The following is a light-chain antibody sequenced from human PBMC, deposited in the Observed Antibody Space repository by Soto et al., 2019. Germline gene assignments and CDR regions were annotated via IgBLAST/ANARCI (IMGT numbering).Light chain of an antibody. V-gene: IGKV1-39*01. CDR1: QSISSY. J-gene: IGKJ3*01. CDR3: QQYNDWPLT. Sequence: IQMTQSPSSLSASVGDRVTITCRASQSISSYLNWYQQKPGQASKLLIYAASSVQSGVPSRFSGSGSGTEFTLTISSLQSEDFAVYCCQQYNDWPLTFGQGTQVDIK. CDR2: AAS.